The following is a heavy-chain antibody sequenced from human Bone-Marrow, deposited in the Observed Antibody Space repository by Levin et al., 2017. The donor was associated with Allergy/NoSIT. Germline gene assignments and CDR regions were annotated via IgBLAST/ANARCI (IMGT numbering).Heavy chain of an antibody. Sequence: PSETLSLTCTVSGGYVGSSRYYWGWIRQSPGKGLEWIGTIYYSGSTDYNSSLKSRVTLSLDSSKNHFSLNLRSVTAADTAVYYCARLADYVWGSYRTDFDVWGQGTLVAVSS. CDR3: ARLADYVWGSYRTDFDV. CDR1: GGYVGSSRYY. J-gene: IGHJ4*02. CDR2: IYYSGST. V-gene: IGHV4-39*02. D-gene: IGHD3-16*02.